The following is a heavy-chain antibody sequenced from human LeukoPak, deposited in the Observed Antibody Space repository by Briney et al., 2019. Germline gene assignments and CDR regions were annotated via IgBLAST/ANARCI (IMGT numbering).Heavy chain of an antibody. Sequence: GGSLRLSCAASGFTFSSYWMSWVRQAPGKGLEWVANIKQDGSEKYYVDSVKGRFTISRDNAKNSLYLQMDSLRAEDTAVYYCARDRRYGLRYLDAAQDVWGQGTTVTVSS. CDR2: IKQDGSEK. J-gene: IGHJ6*02. V-gene: IGHV3-7*01. D-gene: IGHD3-9*01. CDR1: GFTFSSYW. CDR3: ARDRRYGLRYLDAAQDV.